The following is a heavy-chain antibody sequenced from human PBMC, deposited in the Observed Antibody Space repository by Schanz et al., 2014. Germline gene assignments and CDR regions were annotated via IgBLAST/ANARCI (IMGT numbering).Heavy chain of an antibody. CDR1: GGSISSGAYY. V-gene: IGHV4-31*03. J-gene: IGHJ3*02. CDR2: IYYTGST. Sequence: QVQLQESGPRLVKPSQTLSLTCSVSGGSISSGAYYWSWIRQHPGKGLEWIGYIYYTGSTYYNPSLKSRVTISVDTSKNQFTLKLTSVTAADTAVYYCAGGYCTSTSCRYSAFDIWGQGTMVTVSS. D-gene: IGHD2-2*01. CDR3: AGGYCTSTSCRYSAFDI.